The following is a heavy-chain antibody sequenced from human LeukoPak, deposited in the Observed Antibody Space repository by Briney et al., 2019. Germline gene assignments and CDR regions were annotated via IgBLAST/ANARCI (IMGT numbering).Heavy chain of an antibody. CDR3: AKDRCTGDYCYHDH. Sequence: SVKVSCKASGGTFSNDPISWLRQAPGQRLEWMGNISPLLGTTVYTQEFQGRVTITTVKATNTIYMDLYSLTSDDTAMYYCAKDRCTGDYCYHDHWGQGTLVTVSS. CDR1: GGTFSNDP. J-gene: IGHJ4*02. D-gene: IGHD2-8*02. CDR2: ISPLLGTT. V-gene: IGHV1-69*08.